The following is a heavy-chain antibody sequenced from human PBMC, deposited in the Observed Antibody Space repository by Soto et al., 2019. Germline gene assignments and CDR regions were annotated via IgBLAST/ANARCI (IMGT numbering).Heavy chain of an antibody. J-gene: IGHJ6*02. CDR3: AKGAMRSFHHLDV. V-gene: IGHV3-23*01. D-gene: IGHD3-10*01. CDR1: GFTLGSYA. CDR2: IGIGGDT. Sequence: GGSLRLSCAASGFTLGSYAMTWVRQPLGKGLEWVSGIGIGGDTYFPDSIKGRFSIFRDNSRNTVYLQLNSLRAEDTAIYYCAKGAMRSFHHLDVWGQGTTVTVSS.